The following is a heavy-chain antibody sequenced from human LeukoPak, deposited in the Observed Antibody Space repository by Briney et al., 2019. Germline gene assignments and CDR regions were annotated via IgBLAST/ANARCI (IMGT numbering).Heavy chain of an antibody. CDR2: IWYDGSNK. V-gene: IGHV3-33*01. CDR3: ARDGDPTTVTPDC. CDR1: GFTFSSYG. J-gene: IGHJ4*02. D-gene: IGHD4-17*01. Sequence: GGSLRLSCAASGFTFSSYGMHWVRQAPGKGLEWVAVIWYDGSNKYYADSVKGRFTISRDNSKNTLYLQMNSLRAEDTAVYYRARDGDPTTVTPDCWGQGTLVTVSS.